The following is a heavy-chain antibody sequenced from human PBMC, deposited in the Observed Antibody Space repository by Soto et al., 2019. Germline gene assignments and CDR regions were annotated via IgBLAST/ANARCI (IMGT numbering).Heavy chain of an antibody. V-gene: IGHV3-30-3*01. CDR1: GFTLSSYG. J-gene: IGHJ4*02. CDR3: ARAFDYGGNTLDY. Sequence: QVQLVESGGGVVQPGRSLRLSCAASGFTLSSYGMHWVRQAPGKGLVWVAVTSSDASNKYYADSVKGRFTISRDNSKNTLYLQMNSLRAEDTAVYYCARAFDYGGNTLDYWGQGTLVNVSS. D-gene: IGHD4-17*01. CDR2: TSSDASNK.